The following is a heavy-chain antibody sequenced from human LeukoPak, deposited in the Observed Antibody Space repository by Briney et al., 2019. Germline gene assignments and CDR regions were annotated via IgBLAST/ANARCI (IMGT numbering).Heavy chain of an antibody. V-gene: IGHV3-33*06. CDR1: GFSFRTCG. CDR3: AKDGVGGTHSDY. Sequence: PGGSLRLSCAPSGFSFRTCGMHWVRQAPGKGLEWVGVTWYDGSNEFYADSVKGRFTISRDNSKNTLYLQMNSLRAEDTAVYYCAKDGVGGTHSDYWGQGTLVTVSP. D-gene: IGHD1-26*01. CDR2: TWYDGSNE. J-gene: IGHJ4*02.